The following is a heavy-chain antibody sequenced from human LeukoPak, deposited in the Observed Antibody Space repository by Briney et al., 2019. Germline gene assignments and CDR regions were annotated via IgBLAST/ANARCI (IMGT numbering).Heavy chain of an antibody. V-gene: IGHV3-33*01. J-gene: IGHJ4*02. Sequence: GGSLRLSCAASGFTFSSYGMPWVRQAPGKGLEWVAVIWYDGSNKYYADSVKGRFTISRDNSKNTLYLQMNSLRAEDTAVYYCARDREYDFWSGSTIDYWGQGTLVTASS. CDR2: IWYDGSNK. CDR1: GFTFSSYG. CDR3: ARDREYDFWSGSTIDY. D-gene: IGHD3-3*01.